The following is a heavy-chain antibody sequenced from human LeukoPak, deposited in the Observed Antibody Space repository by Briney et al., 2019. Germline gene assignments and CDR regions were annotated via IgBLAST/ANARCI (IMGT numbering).Heavy chain of an antibody. CDR3: ARGGRITIFGVANAPFDY. Sequence: ASVKVSCKASGYTFTGYYMHWVRQAPGQGLEWMGWINLNSGGTNYAQKFQGRVTMTRDTSISTAYMELSRLRSDDTAVYYCARGGRITIFGVANAPFDYWGQGTLVTVSS. V-gene: IGHV1-2*02. CDR1: GYTFTGYY. CDR2: INLNSGGT. J-gene: IGHJ4*01. D-gene: IGHD3-3*01.